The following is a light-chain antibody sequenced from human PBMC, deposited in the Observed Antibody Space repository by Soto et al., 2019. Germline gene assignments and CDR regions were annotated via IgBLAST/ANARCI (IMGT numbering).Light chain of an antibody. CDR3: XXXXAYPYT. J-gene: IGKJ2*01. CDR1: QSVVN. Sequence: DIQMAQSPSTLSASVGDRVTITCRASQSVVNLAWYQQKPGKVPKLLIFQASTLETGVPSRFSGSGSGTEFTLXIXSXXXDXXXXXXXXXXXAYPYTFGQGTKLEIK. V-gene: IGKV1-5*03. CDR2: QAS.